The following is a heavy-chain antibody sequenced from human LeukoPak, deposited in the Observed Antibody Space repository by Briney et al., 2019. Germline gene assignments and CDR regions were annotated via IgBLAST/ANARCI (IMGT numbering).Heavy chain of an antibody. D-gene: IGHD3-16*01. Sequence: PGGSLRLSCAASGFAFSSYWMHWVRQVPGKGLVWVSRINSDGSSTSYGDSVKGRFTISRDNRKNTLYLQMNSLRVEDIGVYYCVRDLGGFWGQGTLVTVSS. CDR1: GFAFSSYW. CDR3: VRDLGGF. V-gene: IGHV3-74*01. J-gene: IGHJ4*02. CDR2: INSDGSST.